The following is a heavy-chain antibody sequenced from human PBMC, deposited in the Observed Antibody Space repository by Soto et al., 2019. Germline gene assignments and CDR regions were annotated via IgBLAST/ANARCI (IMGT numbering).Heavy chain of an antibody. J-gene: IGHJ5*02. V-gene: IGHV4-31*03. CDR2: IYYSGST. CDR1: GGSISSGGYY. Sequence: SETLSLTCTVSGGSISSGGYYWSWIRQHPGKGLEWIGYIYYSGSTYYNPSLKSRVTISVDTSKNQFSLKLSSVTAADTAVYYCARVAHQLVHIWFDPWGQGTLVTVSS. D-gene: IGHD6-13*01. CDR3: ARVAHQLVHIWFDP.